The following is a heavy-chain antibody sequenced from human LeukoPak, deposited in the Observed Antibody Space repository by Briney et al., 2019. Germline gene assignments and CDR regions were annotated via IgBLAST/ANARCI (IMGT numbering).Heavy chain of an antibody. J-gene: IGHJ4*02. CDR3: ARSNAMRNFDS. CDR2: FARTSTL. Sequence: PGESLRLSCLVSGFTFSTYAMNWSRQAPGKGLEWVAYFARTSTLPYADYMRGPFTISRDNAHMSLFLHLNSLRVDDTAVYYCARSNAMRNFDSWGQGTLVTVSS. D-gene: IGHD2-2*01. V-gene: IGHV3-48*03. CDR1: GFTFSTYA.